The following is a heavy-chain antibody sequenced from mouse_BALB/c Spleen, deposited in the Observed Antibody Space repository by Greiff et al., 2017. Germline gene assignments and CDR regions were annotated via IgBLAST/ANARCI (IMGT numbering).Heavy chain of an antibody. V-gene: IGHV2-9*02. J-gene: IGHJ3*01. CDR3: ARDEITTVVAPSFAY. CDR2: IWAGGST. D-gene: IGHD1-1*01. CDR1: GFSLTSYG. Sequence: VKLMESGPGLVAPSQSLSITCTVSGFSLTSYGVHWVRQPPGKGLEWLGVIWAGGSTNYNSALMSRLSISKDNSKSQVFLKMNSLQTDDTAMYYCARDEITTVVAPSFAYWGQGTLVTVSA.